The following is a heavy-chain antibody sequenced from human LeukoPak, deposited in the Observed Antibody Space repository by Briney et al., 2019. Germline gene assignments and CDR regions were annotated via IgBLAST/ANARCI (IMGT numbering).Heavy chain of an antibody. CDR3: ARDDYCSSTSCYTV. J-gene: IGHJ4*02. V-gene: IGHV4-4*07. CDR2: IYTSGST. CDR1: GGSISSYY. D-gene: IGHD2-2*02. Sequence: SETLSLTCTVSGGSISSYYWSWIRQPAGKGLEWIGRIYTSGSTNYNPSLKSRVTMSVDTSKNQFSLKLSFVTAADTAVYYCARDDYCSSTSCYTVWGQGTLVTVSS.